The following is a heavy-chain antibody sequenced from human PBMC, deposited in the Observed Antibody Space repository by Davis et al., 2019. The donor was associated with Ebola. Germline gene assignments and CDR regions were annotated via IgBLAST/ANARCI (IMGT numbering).Heavy chain of an antibody. J-gene: IGHJ4*02. CDR3: ARVSYSDYY. V-gene: IGHV3-7*03. D-gene: IGHD4-11*01. CDR1: GFTFSNAW. Sequence: PGGSLRLSCAASGFTFSNAWMSWVRQAPGKGLEWVAHMSLDGTQKYYVDSVKGRFTISRDNAKNSLYLQMNSLGADDTAVYYCARVSYSDYYWGQGTLVTVSS. CDR2: MSLDGTQK.